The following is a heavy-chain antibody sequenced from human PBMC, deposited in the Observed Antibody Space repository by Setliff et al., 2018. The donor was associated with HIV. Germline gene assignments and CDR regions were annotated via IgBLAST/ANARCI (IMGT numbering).Heavy chain of an antibody. D-gene: IGHD3-10*01. CDR3: ARDHYYGSGTYYRGGSGFDP. Sequence: ASVKVSCKASGYTFTSYYLNWVRQAPGQGLEWMGIINPSGGNTKYAQKFQGRVTMTRDTSTSTVYMELSSLRSEDTALYYCARDHYYGSGTYYRGGSGFDPWGQGTLVTAPQ. V-gene: IGHV1-46*01. CDR2: INPSGGNT. J-gene: IGHJ5*02. CDR1: GYTFTSYY.